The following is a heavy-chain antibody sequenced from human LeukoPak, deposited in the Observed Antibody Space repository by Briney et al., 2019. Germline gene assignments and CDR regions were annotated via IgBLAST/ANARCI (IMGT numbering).Heavy chain of an antibody. CDR2: ISSSSSTI. CDR3: ARESAILTGCPDY. J-gene: IGHJ4*02. D-gene: IGHD3-9*01. V-gene: IGHV3-48*01. CDR1: GFTFSSYS. Sequence: GGSLRLSCAASGFTFSSYSMNWVRQAPGKGLEWVSDISSSSSTIYYADSVKGRFTISRDNAKNSLYLQMNSLRAEDTAVYYCARESAILTGCPDYWGQGTLVTVSS.